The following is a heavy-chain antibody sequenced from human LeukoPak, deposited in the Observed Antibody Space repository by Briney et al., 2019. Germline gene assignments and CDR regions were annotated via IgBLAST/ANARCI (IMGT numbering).Heavy chain of an antibody. V-gene: IGHV1-46*01. CDR2: INPSGGST. Sequence: ASVKVSCKASGYTFTSYYMHWVRQAPGQGLEWMGIINPSGGSTSYAQKFQGRVTMTRDMSTRTVYMELSSLRSEDTAVYYCARAGFYCSGGSCYLYYYYYMDVWGKGTTVTVSS. J-gene: IGHJ6*03. CDR3: ARAGFYCSGGSCYLYYYYYMDV. CDR1: GYTFTSYY. D-gene: IGHD2-15*01.